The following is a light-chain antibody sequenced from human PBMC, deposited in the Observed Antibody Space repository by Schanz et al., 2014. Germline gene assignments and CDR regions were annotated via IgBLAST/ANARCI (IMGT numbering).Light chain of an antibody. CDR1: SSDVGGYNY. Sequence: QSALTQPASVSGSPGQSITISCTGTSSDVGGYNYVSWYQQHPGKAPKLMIYDVSNRPSGVSNRFSGSKSGNTASLTISGLQTEDEAAYYCSSYAGTNNLVFGGGTKLTVL. CDR3: SSYAGTNNLV. J-gene: IGLJ2*01. V-gene: IGLV2-14*03. CDR2: DVS.